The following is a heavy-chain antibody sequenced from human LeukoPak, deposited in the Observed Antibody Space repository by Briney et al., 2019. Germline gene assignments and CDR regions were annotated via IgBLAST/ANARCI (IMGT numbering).Heavy chain of an antibody. Sequence: SETLSLTCAVYGGSFSGYYWSWIRQPPGKGLEWIGEINHSGSTNYNPSLKSRVTISVDTSKKQFSLKLSSVTAADTAVYYCARGYCTNGVCYPNWFDPWGQGTLVTVSS. CDR2: INHSGST. J-gene: IGHJ5*02. CDR3: ARGYCTNGVCYPNWFDP. CDR1: GGSFSGYY. V-gene: IGHV4-34*01. D-gene: IGHD2-8*01.